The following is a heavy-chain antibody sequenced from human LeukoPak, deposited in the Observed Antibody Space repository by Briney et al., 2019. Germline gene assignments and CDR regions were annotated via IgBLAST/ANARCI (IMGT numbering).Heavy chain of an antibody. J-gene: IGHJ2*01. D-gene: IGHD2-15*01. Sequence: GRSLRLSCAASGITFSSLWMSWFRQAPSKGLEWVADIKHDGSEEHYVASVKGRFTISRDNAKLYLQMNSLRAEDTAVYYCAGGQGWHFDLWGLGTLITVSS. CDR3: AGGQGWHFDL. CDR2: IKHDGSEE. V-gene: IGHV3-7*01. CDR1: GITFSSLW.